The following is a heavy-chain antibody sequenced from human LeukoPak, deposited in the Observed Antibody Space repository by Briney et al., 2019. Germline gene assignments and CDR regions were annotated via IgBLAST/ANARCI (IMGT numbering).Heavy chain of an antibody. CDR1: GFTFSRYA. CDR3: ARDSATVRTGYYYYYMDV. CDR2: ISYDGSNK. J-gene: IGHJ6*03. D-gene: IGHD4-17*01. V-gene: IGHV3-30*04. Sequence: PGGSLRLSCAASGFTFSRYAMYWVRQAPGKGLEWVAIISYDGSNKYYADSVKGRFTISRDNAKNSLYLQMNSLRAEDTAVYYCARDSATVRTGYYYYYMDVWGKGTTVTISS.